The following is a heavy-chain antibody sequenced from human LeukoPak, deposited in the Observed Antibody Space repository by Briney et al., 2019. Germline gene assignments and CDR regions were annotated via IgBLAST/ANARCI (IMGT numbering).Heavy chain of an antibody. CDR1: GYTFSKYS. J-gene: IGHJ4*02. D-gene: IGHD3-22*01. Sequence: GASVKVSCKASGYTFSKYSINWVRQAPGQGLEWMGWISGYNGETNYAQKLQDRVTMTTDTSTSTAYMELRSLRSDDTAVYYCARDMDMYYYDSSGYSLGYWGQGTLVTVSS. CDR2: ISGYNGET. CDR3: ARDMDMYYYDSSGYSLGY. V-gene: IGHV1-18*01.